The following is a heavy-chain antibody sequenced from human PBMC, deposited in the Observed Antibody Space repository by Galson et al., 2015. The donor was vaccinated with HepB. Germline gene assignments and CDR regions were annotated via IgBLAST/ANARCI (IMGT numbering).Heavy chain of an antibody. CDR3: ARDPFRGYCSSTSCYAGGSDWFDP. J-gene: IGHJ5*02. Sequence: SVKVSCKASGYTFTSYGISWVRQAPGQGLEWMGWISAYNGNTNYAQKLQGRVTMTTDTSTSTAYMELRSLRSDDTAVYYCARDPFRGYCSSTSCYAGGSDWFDPWGQGTLVTVSS. V-gene: IGHV1-18*01. D-gene: IGHD2-2*01. CDR1: GYTFTSYG. CDR2: ISAYNGNT.